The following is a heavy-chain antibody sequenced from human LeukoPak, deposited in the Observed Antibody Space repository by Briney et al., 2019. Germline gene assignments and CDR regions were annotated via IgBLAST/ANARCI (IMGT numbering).Heavy chain of an antibody. V-gene: IGHV3-48*01. CDR2: FNNVDKTI. J-gene: IGHJ4*02. CDR1: GFTFNSYS. CDR3: VRDHNCAFDY. Sequence: QPGGSLRLSCAASGFTFNSYSMNWVRQAPGKGPEWVSYFNNVDKTIQYADSVKGRFTISSDNAKISLYLQMNSLRAEDTAVYFCVRDHNCAFDYWGQGTLVTVSS. D-gene: IGHD1-1*01.